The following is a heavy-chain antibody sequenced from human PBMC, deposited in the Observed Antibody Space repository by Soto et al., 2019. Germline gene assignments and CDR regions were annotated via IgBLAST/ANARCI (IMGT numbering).Heavy chain of an antibody. CDR2: ITYDGRND. J-gene: IGHJ3*02. CDR1: GFTFSGFL. Sequence: PVGSLRLSCAASGFTFSGFLMHWVRQAPGKGLESVALITYDGRNDYYAESVKGRFSISRDNSKNTLYLQMNSLRPDDTAVYYCARDLYFGAGDAIDIWGQGTMVTVSS. CDR3: ARDLYFGAGDAIDI. D-gene: IGHD3-10*01. V-gene: IGHV3-30*04.